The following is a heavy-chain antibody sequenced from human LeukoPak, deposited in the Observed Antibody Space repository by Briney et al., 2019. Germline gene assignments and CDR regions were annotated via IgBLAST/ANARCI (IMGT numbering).Heavy chain of an antibody. J-gene: IGHJ4*02. CDR3: AKGPLPYSGSYLDY. V-gene: IGHV3-30*18. CDR2: ISYDGSNK. CDR1: GFTFSSYG. D-gene: IGHD1-26*01. Sequence: PGSPLRLSCAASGFTFSSYGMHWVRQAPGKGLEGVAVISYDGSNKYYAHSVKGRFTISRDNSKNTLYLQMNSLRAEDTAVYYWAKGPLPYSGSYLDYWGQGTLVTVSS.